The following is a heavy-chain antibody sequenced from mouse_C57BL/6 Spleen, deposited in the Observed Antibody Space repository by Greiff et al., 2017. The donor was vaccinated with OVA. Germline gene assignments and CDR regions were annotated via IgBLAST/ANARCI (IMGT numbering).Heavy chain of an antibody. J-gene: IGHJ4*01. CDR3: ARGLLRSPMDY. V-gene: IGHV3-6*01. CDR1: GYSITSGYY. D-gene: IGHD1-1*01. Sequence: EVQRVESGPGLVKPSQSLSLTCSVTGYSITSGYYWNWIRQFPGNKLEWMGYISYDGSNNYNPSLKNRISITRDTSKNQFFLKLNSVTTEDTATYYCARGLLRSPMDYWGQGTSVTVSS. CDR2: ISYDGSN.